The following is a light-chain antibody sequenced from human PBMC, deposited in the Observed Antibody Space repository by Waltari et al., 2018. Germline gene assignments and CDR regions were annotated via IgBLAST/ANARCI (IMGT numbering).Light chain of an antibody. CDR2: KAN. CDR1: FVSPSSTSY. V-gene: IGLV8-61*01. Sequence: QSVVSQEPSLSVSPGGTVTLTCALCFVSPSSTSYARWYQQSPGQTPRTLVYKANIRSSGVPDRFSGSVLGNKAVLIITGAQAEDESTYYCLLYMGSGIWVFGGGTKLTVL. CDR3: LLYMGSGIWV. J-gene: IGLJ3*02.